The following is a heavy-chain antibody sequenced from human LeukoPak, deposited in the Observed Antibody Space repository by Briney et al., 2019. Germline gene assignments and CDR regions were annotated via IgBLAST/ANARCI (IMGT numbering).Heavy chain of an antibody. CDR3: ARGTSGSYYGVWFDP. CDR2: IYYSGST. V-gene: IGHV4-59*08. CDR1: GGSISSYY. J-gene: IGHJ5*02. D-gene: IGHD3-10*01. Sequence: PSEALSLTCTVSGGSISSYYWSWIRQPPGKGLEWIGYIYYSGSTNYNPSLKSRVTISVDTSKNQFSLKLSSVTAADTAVYYCARGTSGSYYGVWFDPWGQGTLVTVSS.